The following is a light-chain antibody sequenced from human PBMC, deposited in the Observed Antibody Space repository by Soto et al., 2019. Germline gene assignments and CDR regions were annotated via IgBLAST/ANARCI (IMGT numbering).Light chain of an antibody. J-gene: IGKJ4*01. V-gene: IGKV3-11*01. CDR1: QSVSKY. Sequence: EIVLTQSPATLSLSPGERATLSCRASQSVSKYLAWYQQKPGQAPRLLIYDASNRATGIPARFSGSGSGTDFTVTISSLEPEDFAVYYCQQRSNWPLAFGGGTKVEI. CDR3: QQRSNWPLA. CDR2: DAS.